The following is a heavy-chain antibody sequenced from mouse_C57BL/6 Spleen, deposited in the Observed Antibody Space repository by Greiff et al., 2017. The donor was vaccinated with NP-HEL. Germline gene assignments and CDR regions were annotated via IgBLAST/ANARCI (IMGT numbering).Heavy chain of an antibody. D-gene: IGHD1-1*01. Sequence: VQLQQSGPELVKPGASVKISCKASGYAFSSSWMNWVKQRPGKGLEWIGRIYPGDGDTNYNGKFKGKATLTADKSSSTAYMQLSSLTSEDSAVYFCARREAKWVFDYWGQGTTLTVSS. V-gene: IGHV1-82*01. J-gene: IGHJ2*01. CDR2: IYPGDGDT. CDR1: GYAFSSSW. CDR3: ARREAKWVFDY.